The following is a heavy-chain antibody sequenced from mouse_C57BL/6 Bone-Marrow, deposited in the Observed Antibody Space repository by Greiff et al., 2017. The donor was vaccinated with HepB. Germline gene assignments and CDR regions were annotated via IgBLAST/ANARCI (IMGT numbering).Heavy chain of an antibody. D-gene: IGHD1-1*01. Sequence: EVQRVESGGGLVQPGGSMKLSCVASGFTFSNYWMNWVRQSPEKGLEWVAQIRLKSDNYATHYAESVKGRFTISRDDSKSSVYLQMNNLRAEDTGIYYCTGTTVVAPYAMDYWGQGTSVTVSS. CDR1: GFTFSNYW. CDR3: TGTTVVAPYAMDY. CDR2: IRLKSDNYAT. V-gene: IGHV6-3*01. J-gene: IGHJ4*01.